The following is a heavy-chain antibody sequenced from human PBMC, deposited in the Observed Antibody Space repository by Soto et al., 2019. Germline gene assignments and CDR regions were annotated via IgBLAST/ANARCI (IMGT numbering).Heavy chain of an antibody. Sequence: QVQLQESGPGLVRPSQTLSLTCTVSGGSINSGVSYWNWIRQHPEKGLEWIGYINYRGSTFYNPSLKSRIIISVDTSKNQFSLSLSSVTAADTAVYYCARDAPGVAPYWGQGTLVTVSS. D-gene: IGHD2-15*01. J-gene: IGHJ4*02. CDR2: INYRGST. CDR3: ARDAPGVAPY. CDR1: GGSINSGVSY. V-gene: IGHV4-31*03.